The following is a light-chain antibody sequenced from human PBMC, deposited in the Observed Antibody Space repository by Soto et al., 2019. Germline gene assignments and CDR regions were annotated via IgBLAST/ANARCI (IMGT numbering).Light chain of an antibody. CDR1: SSNIGSNF. J-gene: IGLJ2*01. Sequence: QSVLTQPPSVSAAPGQKVTISCSGSSSNIGSNFGSWNQQLPGTAPKLLIYDNDKRPSGIPDRFSGSKSGTSATLGITGLQTGDEADYYCGTWDSSLSAVVFGGGTKVTVL. CDR2: DND. V-gene: IGLV1-51*01. CDR3: GTWDSSLSAVV.